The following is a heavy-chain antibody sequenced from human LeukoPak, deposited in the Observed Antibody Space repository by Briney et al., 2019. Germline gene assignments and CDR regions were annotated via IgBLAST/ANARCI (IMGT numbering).Heavy chain of an antibody. D-gene: IGHD3-22*01. J-gene: IGHJ1*01. Sequence: SETLSLTCTVSGGSISSSSYYWGWIRRPPGKGLEWIGSIYYSGSTYYNPSLKSRVTISVDTSKNQFSLKLSSVTAADTAVYYCASYDYYDSSFQHWGQGTLVTVSS. CDR2: IYYSGST. CDR3: ASYDYYDSSFQH. V-gene: IGHV4-39*01. CDR1: GGSISSSSYY.